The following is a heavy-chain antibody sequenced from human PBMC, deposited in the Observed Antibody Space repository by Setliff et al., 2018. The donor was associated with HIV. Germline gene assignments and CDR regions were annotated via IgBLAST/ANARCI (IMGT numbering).Heavy chain of an antibody. CDR3: ARQRGGRVTIFGVSGGWFDP. CDR1: GGSVNSGTYY. D-gene: IGHD3-3*01. J-gene: IGHJ5*02. Sequence: SETLSLTCTVSGGSVNSGTYYWSWIRQPAGKGLEGIGHIYTSGRTNYNPSLKSRVTISVDTSKNHFSLKLSFVNAADTAVYYCARQRGGRVTIFGVSGGWFDPWGQGTLVTVSS. V-gene: IGHV4-61*09. CDR2: IYTSGRT.